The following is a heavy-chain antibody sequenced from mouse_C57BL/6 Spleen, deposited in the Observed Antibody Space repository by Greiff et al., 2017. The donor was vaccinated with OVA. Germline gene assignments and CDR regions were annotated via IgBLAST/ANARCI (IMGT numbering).Heavy chain of an antibody. CDR1: GYSFTGYY. V-gene: IGHV1-43*01. CDR2: INPSTGGT. D-gene: IGHD2-2*01. J-gene: IGHJ1*03. CDR3: ARGGYDAYFDV. Sequence: VQLQQSGPELVKPGASVKISCKASGYSFTGYYMHWVKQSSEKSLEWIGEINPSTGGTSYNQKFKGKATLTVDKSSSTAYMQLKSLTSEDSAVYYCARGGYDAYFDVWGTGTTVTVSS.